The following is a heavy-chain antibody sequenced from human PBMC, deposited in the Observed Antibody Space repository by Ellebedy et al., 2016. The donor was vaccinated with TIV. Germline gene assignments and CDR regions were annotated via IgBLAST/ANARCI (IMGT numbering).Heavy chain of an antibody. CDR1: GFTFTSSA. CDR2: IVVGSGNT. Sequence: ASVKVSCKASGFTFTSSAMQWVRQARGQRLEWIGWIVVGSGNTNYAQKFQERVTITRDMSTSTAYMELSSLRSEDTAFYYCARGRTKGENNEFDPWGQGTLVTVSS. J-gene: IGHJ5*02. V-gene: IGHV1-58*02. D-gene: IGHD1/OR15-1a*01. CDR3: ARGRTKGENNEFDP.